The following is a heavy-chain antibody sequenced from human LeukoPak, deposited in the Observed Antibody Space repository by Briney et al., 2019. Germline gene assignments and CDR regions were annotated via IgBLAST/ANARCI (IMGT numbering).Heavy chain of an antibody. Sequence: PSETLSLTCTVSGGSFSSGSYYWSWIRQPPGKGLEWIGYIYNSGSTNYNPSLKSRVTISVDTSKNQFSLKLSSVTAADTAVYYCARGSYCSGGSCYSYWYFDLWGRGTLVTVPS. CDR2: IYNSGST. CDR3: ARGSYCSGGSCYSYWYFDL. D-gene: IGHD2-15*01. V-gene: IGHV4-61*01. J-gene: IGHJ2*01. CDR1: GGSFSSGSYY.